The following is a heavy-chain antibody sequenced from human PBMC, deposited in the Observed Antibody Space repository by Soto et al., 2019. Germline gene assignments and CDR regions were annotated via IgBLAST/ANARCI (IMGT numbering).Heavy chain of an antibody. J-gene: IGHJ5*02. CDR2: INHSGYT. V-gene: IGHV4-34*01. CDR1: GGSFSGYY. Sequence: QVLLQQWGAGLLKPSETLSLTCAVYGGSFSGYYWSWIRQPPGKGLEWIGEINHSGYTNYNPSLKSQVTXXXXXXXXXXXXXXXXXXXXXXXXXXXXXXXXXXSWGQGTLVTVSS. CDR3: XXXXXXXS.